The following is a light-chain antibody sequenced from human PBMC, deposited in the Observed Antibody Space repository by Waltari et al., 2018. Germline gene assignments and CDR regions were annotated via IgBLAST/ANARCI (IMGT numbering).Light chain of an antibody. CDR2: SAS. CDR3: QKYYSTPPT. V-gene: IGKV4-1*01. CDR1: HSQLYSLITTNY. Sequence: DLVLTQFPHSLAWCLRDSATLCCKSRHSQLYSLITTNYLACTQQTPRQAPKLLISSASTGKAGVPDRFSGSGYGSDYTLIVSSLQAEDVAIYYWQKYYSTPPTFGEGTRVEIK. J-gene: IGKJ1*01.